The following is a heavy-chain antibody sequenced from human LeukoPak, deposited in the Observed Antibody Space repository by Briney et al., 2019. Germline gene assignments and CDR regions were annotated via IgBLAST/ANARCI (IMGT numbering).Heavy chain of an antibody. CDR2: ISAYNGNT. J-gene: IGHJ5*02. Sequence: ASVKVSCKASGYTFTSYGISWVRQAPGQGLEWMGWISAYNGNTNYAQKLQGRVTMTTDTSTSTAYMELRSLRSDDTAVYYCARCVGVVGHNWFDPWGQGTLVNVSS. CDR1: GYTFTSYG. D-gene: IGHD1-26*01. CDR3: ARCVGVVGHNWFDP. V-gene: IGHV1-18*01.